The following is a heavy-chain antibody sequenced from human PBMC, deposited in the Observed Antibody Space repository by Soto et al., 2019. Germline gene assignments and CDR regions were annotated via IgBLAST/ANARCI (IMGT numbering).Heavy chain of an antibody. Sequence: QVQLQESGPGLVKPSQTLSLTCTVSGGSISSGDYYWSWIRQPPGKGREGIGYIYYSGSTYYNPSLKSRVTISVDPSKNQFSLKLSSVTGADTAVYYCASLSYSGYEPDYFDYWGQGTLVTGSS. CDR2: IYYSGST. D-gene: IGHD5-12*01. CDR3: ASLSYSGYEPDYFDY. V-gene: IGHV4-30-4*01. CDR1: GGSISSGDYY. J-gene: IGHJ4*02.